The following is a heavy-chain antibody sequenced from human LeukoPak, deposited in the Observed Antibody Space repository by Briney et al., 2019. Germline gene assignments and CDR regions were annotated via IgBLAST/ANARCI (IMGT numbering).Heavy chain of an antibody. CDR3: ATGLGSVVPAAIGFDY. CDR2: FDPEDGET. Sequence: ASVKVSCKVSGYTLTELSMHWVRQAPGKGLEWMGGFDPEDGETIYAQKFQGRVTMTEDTSTDTAYMELSSLRSEDTAVYYCATGLGSVVPAAIGFDYWGQGTLVTVSS. D-gene: IGHD2-2*02. V-gene: IGHV1-24*01. J-gene: IGHJ4*02. CDR1: GYTLTELS.